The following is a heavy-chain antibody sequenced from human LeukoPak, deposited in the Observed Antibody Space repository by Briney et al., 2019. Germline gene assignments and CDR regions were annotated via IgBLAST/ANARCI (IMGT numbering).Heavy chain of an antibody. CDR3: SRHRDCYSDCSGYSYWWFDP. D-gene: IGHD3-22*01. J-gene: IGHJ5*02. CDR1: GASISSSGYY. V-gene: IGHV4-39*01. Sequence: SETLSLTCTVSGASISSSGYYWGWIRQPPGKGLEWIASIFYSGNTYYNPSLKSRVTISVDTSKNQFSLKLSSVTAADTAVYYCSRHRDCYSDCSGYSYWWFDPWGQGTLVTVSS. CDR2: IFYSGNT.